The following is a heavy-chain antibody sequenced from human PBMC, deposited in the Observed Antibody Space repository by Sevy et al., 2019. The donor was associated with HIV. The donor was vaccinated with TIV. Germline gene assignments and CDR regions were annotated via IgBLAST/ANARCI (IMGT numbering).Heavy chain of an antibody. Sequence: SETLSLTCTVSGGSISSYYWSWIRQPAGKGLEWIGRIYTSGSTNYNPSLKSRVTMSVDTSKNQFSLRLSSVTAADTAVYYCARDYEFWSGYYAGGYYYDGMDVWGQGTTVTVSS. CDR2: IYTSGST. J-gene: IGHJ6*02. V-gene: IGHV4-4*07. CDR3: ARDYEFWSGYYAGGYYYDGMDV. D-gene: IGHD3-3*01. CDR1: GGSISSYY.